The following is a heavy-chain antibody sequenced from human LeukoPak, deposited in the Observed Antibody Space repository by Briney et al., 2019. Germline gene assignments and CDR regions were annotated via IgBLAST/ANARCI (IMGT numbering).Heavy chain of an antibody. CDR3: ARDRMNHYDSSAYFEGDAFDI. CDR2: INPSGGGT. V-gene: IGHV1-46*01. Sequence: ASVKVSCKASGYTVTSHYMHWVRQAPGQGLEWMGIINPSGGGTSYAQKFQGRVTTTSDTSTSTVYMELSSLRSEDTAVYYCARDRMNHYDSSAYFEGDAFDIWGQGTMVTVSS. D-gene: IGHD3-22*01. J-gene: IGHJ3*02. CDR1: GYTVTSHY.